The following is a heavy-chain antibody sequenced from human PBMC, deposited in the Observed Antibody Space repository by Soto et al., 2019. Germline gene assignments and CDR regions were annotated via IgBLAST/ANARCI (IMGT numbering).Heavy chain of an antibody. J-gene: IGHJ6*02. CDR3: AQCLLGVNYYYGMDV. Sequence: QVQLVQSGAEVKKPGSSVKVSCKASGGTFSSYAINWVRQAPGQGLEWMGGIIPIFATADYAQKFQGRVTITADESTSTAYKELSSLRSEDTAVYYCAQCLLGVNYYYGMDVWGQGPTVTVSS. D-gene: IGHD6-19*01. V-gene: IGHV1-69*12. CDR1: GGTFSSYA. CDR2: IIPIFATA.